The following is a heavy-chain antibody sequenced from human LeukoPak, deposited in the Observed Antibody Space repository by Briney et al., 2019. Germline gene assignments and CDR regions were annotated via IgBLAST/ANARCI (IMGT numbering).Heavy chain of an antibody. CDR3: ARVVRGSNYYYGMDV. J-gene: IGHJ6*02. D-gene: IGHD3-10*02. V-gene: IGHV1-46*01. CDR2: TNPSGGST. Sequence: GASVKVSCKASGYTFTSYYMHWVRQAPGQGLEWMGITNPSGGSTSYAQKFQGRVTMTRDTFTSTVYMELSSLRSEDTAVYYCARVVRGSNYYYGMDVWGQGTTVTVSS. CDR1: GYTFTSYY.